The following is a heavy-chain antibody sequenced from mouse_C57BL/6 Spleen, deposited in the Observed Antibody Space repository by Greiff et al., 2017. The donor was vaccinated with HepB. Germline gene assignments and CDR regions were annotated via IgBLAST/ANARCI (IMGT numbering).Heavy chain of an antibody. J-gene: IGHJ3*01. V-gene: IGHV5-16*01. CDR3: ARDQGFYSTWLAY. Sequence: EVQRVESEGGLVQPGSSMKLSCTASGFTFSDYYMAWVRQVPEKGLEGVAKINYDGSSTDYLDSMKSRFIISRDNEKNILYLQMSSLKSEDTATYYCARDQGFYSTWLAYWGQGTLVTVSA. D-gene: IGHD2-5*01. CDR2: INYDGSST. CDR1: GFTFSDYY.